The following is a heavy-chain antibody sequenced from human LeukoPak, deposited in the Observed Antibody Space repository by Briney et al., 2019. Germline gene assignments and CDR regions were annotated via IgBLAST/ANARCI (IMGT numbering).Heavy chain of an antibody. CDR2: IYPGDSDP. V-gene: IGHV5-51*01. J-gene: IGHJ4*02. CDR1: GYTFTTYW. D-gene: IGHD6-13*01. CDR3: ARHGLGSSWFGFDY. Sequence: HGESLKISCKGSGYTFTTYWIGWVRQMPGKGLEWVGIIYPGDSDPRYSPSFQGQVTIPADKSISTAYLQWSSLKASDSAMYYCARHGLGSSWFGFDYWGQGTLITVSS.